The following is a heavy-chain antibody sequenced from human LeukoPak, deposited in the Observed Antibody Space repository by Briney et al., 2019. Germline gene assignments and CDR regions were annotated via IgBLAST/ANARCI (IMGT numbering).Heavy chain of an antibody. J-gene: IGHJ4*02. Sequence: PGGSLRLSCAASGFTHSRYWMSWVRQAPGKGLEWGVNINQHGSEKYYVDSVRGRFTISGDNAKNTLYLQMNSLIAEDTAVFYCASQATARPDYWGEGNLGTVSS. CDR2: INQHGSEK. V-gene: IGHV3-7*01. CDR1: GFTHSRYW. CDR3: ASQATARPDY.